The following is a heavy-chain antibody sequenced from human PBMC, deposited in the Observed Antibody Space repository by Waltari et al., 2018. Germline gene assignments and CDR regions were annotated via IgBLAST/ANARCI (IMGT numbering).Heavy chain of an antibody. CDR2: ISGNTFYI. J-gene: IGHJ4*02. D-gene: IGHD4-17*01. Sequence: EVQLAESGGGLVKPGGSLRLSCTGSGFTFSDYTMNWVRQAPGKGREWVSSISGNTFYIFYADSMKGRFTVSRDNAKNSLFLEMNSLTAEDTAVYYCVRWVGYGDTPFDYWGQGTRVTVSS. V-gene: IGHV3-21*01. CDR3: VRWVGYGDTPFDY. CDR1: GFTFSDYT.